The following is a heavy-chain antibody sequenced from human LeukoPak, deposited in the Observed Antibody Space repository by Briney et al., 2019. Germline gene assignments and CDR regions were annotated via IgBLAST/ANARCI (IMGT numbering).Heavy chain of an antibody. Sequence: SETLSLTCTVSGGSISSSSYYWGWIRQPPGKGLEWIGSIYYSGSTYYNPSLKSRVTISVDTSKNQFSLKLSSVTAADTAVYYCASRGDHRYYYYYMDVWGKGTTVTVSS. D-gene: IGHD2-21*01. CDR2: IYYSGST. CDR3: ASRGDHRYYYYYMDV. J-gene: IGHJ6*03. CDR1: GGSISSSSYY. V-gene: IGHV4-39*07.